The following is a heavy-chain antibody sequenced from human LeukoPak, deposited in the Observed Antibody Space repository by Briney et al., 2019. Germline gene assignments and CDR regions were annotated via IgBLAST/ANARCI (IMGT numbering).Heavy chain of an antibody. V-gene: IGHV4-39*01. J-gene: IGHJ4*01. CDR2: VYYSGVT. CDR1: GASVYSGDYY. Sequence: SETLSLTCSVAGASVYSGDYYWAWIRQPPGQNLEYIGAVYYSGVTFDNPSLSGRITMSVDTSKNQFSLNLASVTATDTAIYYCARRGVFGSDNYFEYWGQGILVIVSS. D-gene: IGHD3-10*01. CDR3: ARRGVFGSDNYFEY.